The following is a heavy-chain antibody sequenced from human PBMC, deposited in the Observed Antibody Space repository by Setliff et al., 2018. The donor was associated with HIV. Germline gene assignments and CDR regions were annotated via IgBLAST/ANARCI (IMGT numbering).Heavy chain of an antibody. CDR2: ITGYNGNT. Sequence: ASVKVSCKASGYIFTNYGISWVRQAPGQGLEWMGWITGYNGNTNYAEKFQGRVAMTIDTSTSTAYLELRSLRSDDTAVYYYARVGPESLPYTWDDEADTFDIWGQGTMVTVSS. D-gene: IGHD1-1*01. V-gene: IGHV1-18*01. CDR1: GYIFTNYG. J-gene: IGHJ3*02. CDR3: ARVGPESLPYTWDDEADTFDI.